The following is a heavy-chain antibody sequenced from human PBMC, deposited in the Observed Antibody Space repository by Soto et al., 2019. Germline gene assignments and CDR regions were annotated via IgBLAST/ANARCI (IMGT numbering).Heavy chain of an antibody. V-gene: IGHV1-2*02. CDR2: INPNSGGT. J-gene: IGHJ4*02. CDR3: ARQGFYGSGSYYEG. CDR1: GYTFTVYY. Sequence: ASVKVSCKASGYTFTVYYMHCVLQSPLQWLEWMGWINPNSGGTNYAQKFQGRVTMTRDTSISTAYMELSRLRSDDTAVYYCARQGFYGSGSYYEGWGQGTLVTVSS. D-gene: IGHD3-10*01.